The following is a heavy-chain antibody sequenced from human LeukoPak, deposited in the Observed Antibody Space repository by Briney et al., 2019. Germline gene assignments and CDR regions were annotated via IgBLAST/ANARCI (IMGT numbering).Heavy chain of an antibody. CDR3: ARGANGWSHFDY. V-gene: IGHV4-39*01. J-gene: IGHJ4*02. CDR1: GGSISSSSYY. CDR2: IYYSGST. Sequence: SETLSLTCTVSGGSISSSSYYWGWIRQPPGKGLEWIGSIYYSGSTYYNPSLKSRVTISVDTSKNQFSLKLSSVTAADTAVYYCARGANGWSHFDYWGQGTLVTVSS. D-gene: IGHD6-19*01.